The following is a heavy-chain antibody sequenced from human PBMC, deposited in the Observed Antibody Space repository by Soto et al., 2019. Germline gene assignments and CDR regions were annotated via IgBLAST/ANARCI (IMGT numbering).Heavy chain of an antibody. CDR1: GFTFSAFG. V-gene: IGHV3-30*03. Sequence: QVQLVESGGGVVQPGRSLRLSCAASGFTFSAFGMHWVRQAPGKGLEWVAVISNDGNSEHYADSVKGRFTISRDNSKNTFYLQMNSLSVEDTAXXXXXXXITTVGVSSTGRGALLDNWGQGILVSVSS. CDR3: XXXITTVGVSSTGRGALLDN. D-gene: IGHD3-3*01. CDR2: ISNDGNSE. J-gene: IGHJ4*02.